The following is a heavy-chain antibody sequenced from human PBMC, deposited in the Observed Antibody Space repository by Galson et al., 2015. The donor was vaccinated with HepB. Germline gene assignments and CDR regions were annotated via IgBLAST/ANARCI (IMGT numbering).Heavy chain of an antibody. Sequence: SLSLSCAASGYNVSSYSMSWVRPGPGKGLEWVSSSSGRGGSTYYSDSVKGRFTISRDNSKNTLYLQMNSLRAEDTAVCYCAKDSERQWLLPPHYAFDIWGQGTMVTVSS. CDR2: SSGRGGST. CDR1: GYNVSSYS. V-gene: IGHV3-23*01. CDR3: AKDSERQWLLPPHYAFDI. D-gene: IGHD6-19*01. J-gene: IGHJ3*02.